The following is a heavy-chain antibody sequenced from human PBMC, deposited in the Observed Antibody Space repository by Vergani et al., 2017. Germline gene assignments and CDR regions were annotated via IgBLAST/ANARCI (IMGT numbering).Heavy chain of an antibody. J-gene: IGHJ5*02. CDR2: IYYSGST. V-gene: IGHV4-34*11. D-gene: IGHD6-6*01. CDR1: GGSFSGSY. Sequence: QVQLQQWGAGLLKPSETLSLTCAVYGGSFSGSYWSWIRQPPGKGLEWIGYIYYSGSTNYNPSLKSRVTITVDTSKNQFSLKLSPATAADTAVYYGAGGGASIAARPEGVWFDPWGQGTLVTVSS. CDR3: AGGGASIAARPEGVWFDP.